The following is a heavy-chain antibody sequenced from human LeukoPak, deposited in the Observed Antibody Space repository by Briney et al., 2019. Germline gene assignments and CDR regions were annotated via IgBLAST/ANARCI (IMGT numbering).Heavy chain of an antibody. Sequence: GGSLRLSCAASGFTFSDYYMSWIRQAPGKGLEWVSYISSSGSTIDYADSVKGRFTISRDNAKNSLYLQMNSLRIEDTAVYYCARARSFWDFDYWGREPWSPSPQ. CDR3: ARARSFWDFDY. V-gene: IGHV3-11*04. D-gene: IGHD1-26*01. CDR1: GFTFSDYY. J-gene: IGHJ4*02. CDR2: ISSSGSTI.